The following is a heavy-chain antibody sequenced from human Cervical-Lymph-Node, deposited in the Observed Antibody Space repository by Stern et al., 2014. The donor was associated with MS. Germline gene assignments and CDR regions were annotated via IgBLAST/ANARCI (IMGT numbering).Heavy chain of an antibody. Sequence: EVQLVESGAELIRPGESLKISCKGSGFKFSIYWIAWVRQMPGKGLEWMGIIYPGDPETRYSQSFQGQVTMSADKSTSTAYLQWSSLNASDTAMYFCARQTTAWASDVWGQGTLVTVSS. J-gene: IGHJ4*02. CDR2: IYPGDPET. CDR1: GFKFSIYW. V-gene: IGHV5-51*01. D-gene: IGHD1-14*01. CDR3: ARQTTAWASDV.